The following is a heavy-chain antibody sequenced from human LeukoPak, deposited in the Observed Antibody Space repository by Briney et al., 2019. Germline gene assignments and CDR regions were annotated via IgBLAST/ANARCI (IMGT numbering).Heavy chain of an antibody. V-gene: IGHV3-11*01. J-gene: IGHJ4*02. D-gene: IGHD3-10*01. CDR3: AKEETYYYGSGTLGH. CDR2: ISSSGSTI. Sequence: PGGSLRLSCAASGFTFSDYYMSWIRQAPGKGLEWISYISSSGSTIYYADSVKGRFTISRDNAKNSLYLQMNSLRAEDTALYYCAKEETYYYGSGTLGHWGQGTLVTVSS. CDR1: GFTFSDYY.